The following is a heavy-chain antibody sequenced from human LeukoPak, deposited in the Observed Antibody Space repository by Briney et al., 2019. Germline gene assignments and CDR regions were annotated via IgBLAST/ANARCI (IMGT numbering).Heavy chain of an antibody. CDR2: IYSGGST. V-gene: IGHV3-66*01. CDR1: GFTVSSNY. CDR3: ARAAAGTYPYYYYGMDV. D-gene: IGHD6-13*01. J-gene: IGHJ6*02. Sequence: GWSLRLSCAASGFTVSSNYMSWVRQAPGKGLEWVSVIYSGGSTYYADSVKGRFTISRDNSKNTLYLQMNSLRAEDTAVYYCARAAAGTYPYYYYGMDVWGQGTTVTVSS.